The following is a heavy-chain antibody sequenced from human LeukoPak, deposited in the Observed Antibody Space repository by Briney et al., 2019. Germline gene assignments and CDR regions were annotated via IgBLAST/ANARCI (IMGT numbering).Heavy chain of an antibody. D-gene: IGHD3-10*01. J-gene: IGHJ4*02. CDR3: ARDEEEAMVRGVSDY. CDR2: INPSGGST. CDR1: GYTFTSYY. V-gene: IGHV1-46*01. Sequence: ASVKVSCKASGYTFTSYYMHWVRQAPGQGLEWMGIINPSGGSTSYAQKFQGRVTMTRDMSTSTVYMELSSLRSEDTAVYYCARDEEEAMVRGVSDYWGQGTLVTVSS.